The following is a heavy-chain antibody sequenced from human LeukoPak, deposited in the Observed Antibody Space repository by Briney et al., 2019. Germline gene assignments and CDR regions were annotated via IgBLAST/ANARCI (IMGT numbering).Heavy chain of an antibody. CDR3: ARVDYYGSGSYYNSNNWFDP. V-gene: IGHV4-59*01. Sequence: ASETLSLTCTVSGGSISSYYWSWIRQPPGKGLEWIGYIYYSGSTNYNPSLKSRVTISVDTSKNQFSLKLSSVTAADTAVYYCARVDYYGSGSYYNSNNWFDPWGQGTLVTVSS. J-gene: IGHJ5*02. D-gene: IGHD3-10*01. CDR2: IYYSGST. CDR1: GGSISSYY.